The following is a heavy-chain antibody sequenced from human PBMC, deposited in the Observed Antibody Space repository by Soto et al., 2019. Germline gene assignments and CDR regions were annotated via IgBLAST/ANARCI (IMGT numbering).Heavy chain of an antibody. CDR2: IKSKIDGGTT. J-gene: IGHJ4*02. Sequence: GGSLRLSCAASGFTFSNAWMSWVRQAPGKGLEWVARIKSKIDGGTTDHAAPVKGRFTISRDDSEDTLYLQMNSLETEDTAVYYCTTDHNSWDIGQWGQGTLVTVSS. CDR3: TTDHNSWDIGQ. D-gene: IGHD2-15*01. V-gene: IGHV3-15*01. CDR1: GFTFSNAW.